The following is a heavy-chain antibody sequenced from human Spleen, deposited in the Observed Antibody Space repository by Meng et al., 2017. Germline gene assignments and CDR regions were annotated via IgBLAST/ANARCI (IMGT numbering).Heavy chain of an antibody. V-gene: IGHV4-34*01. CDR2: INHSGST. D-gene: IGHD6-13*01. CDR3: ARGVIAAAGTNAFDI. CDR1: GGSFSGYS. Sequence: SDTLSPTCAVYGGSFSGYSWSWIRQPPGKGLEWIGVINHSGSTYYNPSLKSRVTISVDTSKNQFSLKLSSVTAADTAVYYCARGVIAAAGTNAFDIWGQGTMVTVSS. J-gene: IGHJ3*02.